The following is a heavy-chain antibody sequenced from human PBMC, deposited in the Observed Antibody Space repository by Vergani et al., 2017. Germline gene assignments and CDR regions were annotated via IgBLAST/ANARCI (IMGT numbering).Heavy chain of an antibody. CDR1: GFTFSACP. Sequence: EVQLLQSGGGVIQPGGSVRLSCAASGFTFSACPMTWVRQAPGKGLEWVSAISACYPSTYYANSVKGRFTISRDNSKNMLYLQMNSLRAEYTAVYYCVRLSYDTTPYLQGGYDCWGQGTLVAVSS. V-gene: IGHV3-23*01. CDR3: VRLSYDTTPYLQGGYDC. CDR2: ISACYPST. D-gene: IGHD3-22*01. J-gene: IGHJ4*02.